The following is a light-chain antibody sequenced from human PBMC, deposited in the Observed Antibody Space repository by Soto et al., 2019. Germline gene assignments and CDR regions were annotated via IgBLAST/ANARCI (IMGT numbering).Light chain of an antibody. Sequence: EIVLTQSPGALSLSPGERATLSCWASESVGDYLAWYQQKPGQAPRLLIYGATKRTSGTPDRFSGTGSETAFTLAISRLEPGDFALYYCQQYVTSPAITFGQGTRLEIK. V-gene: IGKV3-20*01. J-gene: IGKJ5*01. CDR1: ESVGDY. CDR3: QQYVTSPAIT. CDR2: GAT.